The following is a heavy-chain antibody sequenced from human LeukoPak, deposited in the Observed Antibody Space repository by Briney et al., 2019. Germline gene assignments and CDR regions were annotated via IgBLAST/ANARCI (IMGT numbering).Heavy chain of an antibody. V-gene: IGHV4-61*02. CDR3: ARVVAKTYYYYYMDV. CDR1: GGSISSSSYY. D-gene: IGHD5-12*01. Sequence: SETLSLTCTVSGGSISSSSYYWSWIRQPAGKGLEWIGRIYTSGSTNYNPSLKSRVTISVDTSKNQFSLKLSSVTAADTAVYYCARVVAKTYYYYYMDVWGKGTTVTISS. CDR2: IYTSGST. J-gene: IGHJ6*03.